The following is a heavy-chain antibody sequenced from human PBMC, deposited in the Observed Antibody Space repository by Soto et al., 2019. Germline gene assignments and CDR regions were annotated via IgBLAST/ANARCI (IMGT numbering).Heavy chain of an antibody. Sequence: ESGGGVVQPGRSLRLSCAASGFTFSSYAMHWVRQAPGKGLEWVAVISYDGSNKYYADSVKGRFTISRDNSKNTLYLQMNSLRAEDTAVYYCARDSVYSSSWLNNWFDPWGQGTLVTVSS. CDR1: GFTFSSYA. CDR2: ISYDGSNK. V-gene: IGHV3-30-3*01. D-gene: IGHD6-13*01. J-gene: IGHJ5*02. CDR3: ARDSVYSSSWLNNWFDP.